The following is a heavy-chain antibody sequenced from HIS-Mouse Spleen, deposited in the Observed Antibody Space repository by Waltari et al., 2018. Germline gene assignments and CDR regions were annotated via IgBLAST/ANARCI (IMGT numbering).Heavy chain of an antibody. CDR1: GFTFSSYA. CDR3: ARDHRNNWAIRD. CDR2: ISYDGSNK. V-gene: IGHV3-30-3*01. Sequence: QVQLVESGGVVVQPGRSLRLSCAASGFTFSSYAMHWVSKAPGKGLAGWAVISYDGSNKYYEDSVKGRFTISRDNSKNTLYLQMNSLRAEDTAVYYCARDHRNNWAIRDWGQGTLVTVSS. D-gene: IGHD1-20*01. J-gene: IGHJ4*02.